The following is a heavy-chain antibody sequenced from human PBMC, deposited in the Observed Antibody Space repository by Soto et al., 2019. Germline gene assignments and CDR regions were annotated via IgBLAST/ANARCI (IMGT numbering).Heavy chain of an antibody. V-gene: IGHV4-4*02. CDR1: GASVISTKW. CDR3: ASSGYCTNGVCYTRFDP. D-gene: IGHD2-8*01. Sequence: SETLSLTCAVSGASVISTKWWSWVRQSPGKGLERIGEIHHSETTNYNPSLESRVTISIDKSKNQFSLKLSSVTAADTAVYYCASSGYCTNGVCYTRFDPWGQGTLVTVSS. CDR2: IHHSETT. J-gene: IGHJ5*02.